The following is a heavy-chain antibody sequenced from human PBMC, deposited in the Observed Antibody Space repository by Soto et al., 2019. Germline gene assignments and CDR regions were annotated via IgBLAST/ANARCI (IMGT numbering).Heavy chain of an antibody. CDR2: ITGTGGDT. V-gene: IGHV3-23*01. Sequence: EVQLLESGEGLFKPGGSLRLSCAPSGFPLSTYAMSWVRQAPGKGLEWVSSITGTGGDTYYADSVKGRFTSSRDNSNNMLYLQMNSLRVEDTAVYYCARIRGYWYGLDVWGQGTTITVSS. J-gene: IGHJ6*02. CDR3: ARIRGYWYGLDV. CDR1: GFPLSTYA.